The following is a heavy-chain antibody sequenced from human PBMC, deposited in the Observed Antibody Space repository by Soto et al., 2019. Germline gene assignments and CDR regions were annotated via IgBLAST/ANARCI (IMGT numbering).Heavy chain of an antibody. CDR2: IRVGGGDT. D-gene: IGHD6-19*01. V-gene: IGHV3-23*01. Sequence: EVRLLESGGGLAQPGGSRRLSCAASGFTFSSSAMNWVRQAPGKGLEWVSTIRVGGGDTFYADCVRGRFTVSRAISRNTLYLQMNRLTAEDTAIYYCTKCSVGTVRTSGWCNWFDPWGQGNLVTVSS. J-gene: IGHJ5*02. CDR3: TKCSVGTVRTSGWCNWFDP. CDR1: GFTFSSSA.